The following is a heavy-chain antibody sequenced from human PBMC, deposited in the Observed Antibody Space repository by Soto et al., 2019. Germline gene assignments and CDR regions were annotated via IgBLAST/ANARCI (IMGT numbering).Heavy chain of an antibody. Sequence: SETLSLTCAVYGGSFSGYYWSWIRQPPGKGLEWIGEINHSGSTNYNPSLKSRVTISVDTSKNRFSLKLSSVTAADTAVYYCAAASYDDILTGYYDYFDYWGQGTLVTVSS. J-gene: IGHJ4*02. D-gene: IGHD3-9*01. V-gene: IGHV4-34*01. CDR2: INHSGST. CDR1: GGSFSGYY. CDR3: AAASYDDILTGYYDYFDY.